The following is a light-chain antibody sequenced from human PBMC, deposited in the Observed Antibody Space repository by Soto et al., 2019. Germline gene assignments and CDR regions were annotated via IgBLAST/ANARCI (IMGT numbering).Light chain of an antibody. Sequence: QSVLTQPPSASGTPGQRVTISCSGSSSNIGSKTVSWYQQLPGTAPKLLMYMNSQRPSGVPDRFSGSRSATSASLAITGLQAEDEADYYCQSFDNSLSGSVFGGGTKLTVL. V-gene: IGLV1-44*01. J-gene: IGLJ2*01. CDR1: SSNIGSKT. CDR2: MNS. CDR3: QSFDNSLSGSV.